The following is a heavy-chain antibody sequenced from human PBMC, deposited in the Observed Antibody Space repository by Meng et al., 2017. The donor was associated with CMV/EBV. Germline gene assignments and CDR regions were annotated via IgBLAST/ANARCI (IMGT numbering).Heavy chain of an antibody. J-gene: IGHJ4*02. Sequence: QMVGAGGGLVRPGGSLGLSCAVSGLPTSNYWMSWVRQAPGKGLEWVANIKNDGSEGYYVDSVKGRFSISRDNADNSLYLQMNNLRAEDTAVYYCRLGHYSQDWGQGTLVTVSS. CDR2: IKNDGSEG. CDR1: GLPTSNYW. D-gene: IGHD4-17*01. CDR3: RLGHYSQD. V-gene: IGHV3-7*02.